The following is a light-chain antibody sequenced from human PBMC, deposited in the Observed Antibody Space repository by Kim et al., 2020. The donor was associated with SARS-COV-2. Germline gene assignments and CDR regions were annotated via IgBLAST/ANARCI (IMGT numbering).Light chain of an antibody. CDR2: DVN. V-gene: IGLV2-14*03. J-gene: IGLJ3*02. CDR1: LSNICSYNY. Sequence: GQSITISCTGTLSNICSYNYVSWHQQHPGKAPKLMIYDVNKRPSGISSRFSGSKSGSTASLTISGLQSEDEADYYCSSFTTRSTLVFGGGTKVTVL. CDR3: SSFTTRSTLV.